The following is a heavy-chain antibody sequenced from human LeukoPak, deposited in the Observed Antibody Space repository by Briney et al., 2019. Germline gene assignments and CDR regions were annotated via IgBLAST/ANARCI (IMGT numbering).Heavy chain of an antibody. Sequence: SETLSLTCIVSGGSILSSSFYWGWLRQPPGKALEWIGNVYYSGTTFYNPSLKSRVTMSVDSSKNLFSLKLSSVTAADTAVYYCARHVLGVKSGHSDFWSGSYNTHRTSNSWFDPWGQGTLVTVSS. CDR2: VYYSGTT. D-gene: IGHD3-3*01. V-gene: IGHV4-39*01. CDR3: ARHVLGVKSGHSDFWSGSYNTHRTSNSWFDP. J-gene: IGHJ5*02. CDR1: GGSILSSSFY.